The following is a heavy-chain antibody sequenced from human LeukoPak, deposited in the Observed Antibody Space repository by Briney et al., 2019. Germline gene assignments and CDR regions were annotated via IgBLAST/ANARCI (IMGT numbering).Heavy chain of an antibody. J-gene: IGHJ6*03. CDR1: GYSISSGYY. D-gene: IGHD5-18*01. CDR2: IYHSGST. V-gene: IGHV4-38-2*02. CDR3: ASAPRGDTAMVGFYYYYMDV. Sequence: SETLSLTCTVSGYSISSGYYWGWIRQPPGKGLEWIGSIYHSGSTYYNPSLKSRVTISVDTSKNQFSLKLSSVTAADTAVYYCASAPRGDTAMVGFYYYYMDVWGKETTVTVSS.